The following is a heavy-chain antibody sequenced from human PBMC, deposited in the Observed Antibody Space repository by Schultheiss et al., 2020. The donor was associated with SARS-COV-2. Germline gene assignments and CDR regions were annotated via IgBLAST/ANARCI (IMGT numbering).Heavy chain of an antibody. CDR1: GYTFTSYG. J-gene: IGHJ3*02. CDR2: IIPIFGTA. D-gene: IGHD3-22*01. V-gene: IGHV1-69*13. CDR3: ASNYYDSSGYYLDAFDI. Sequence: SVKVSCKASGYTFTSYGISWVRQAPGQGLEWMGGIIPIFGTANYAQKFQGRVTITADESTSTAYMELSSMRSEDTAVYYCASNYYDSSGYYLDAFDIWGQGTMVTVSS.